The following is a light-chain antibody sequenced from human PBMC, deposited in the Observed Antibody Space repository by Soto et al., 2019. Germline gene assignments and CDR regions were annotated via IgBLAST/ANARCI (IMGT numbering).Light chain of an antibody. CDR2: EVR. Sequence: QSALTQPASVSGSPGQSITISCTGTSSDIGAYSFVSWYQQHPGKAPKLMIYEVRNRPSGVSNRISGSKSGNTASLTISGLQAEDEADYYCSSYTSSNTWVFGGGTQLTVL. J-gene: IGLJ3*02. CDR1: SSDIGAYSF. V-gene: IGLV2-14*01. CDR3: SSYTSSNTWV.